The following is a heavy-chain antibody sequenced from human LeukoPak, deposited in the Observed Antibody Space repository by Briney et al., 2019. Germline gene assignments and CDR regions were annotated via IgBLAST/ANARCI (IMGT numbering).Heavy chain of an antibody. CDR2: INPNSGGT. V-gene: IGHV1-2*06. CDR1: GYTFTGYY. Sequence: ASVKVSCKASGYTFTGYYMHWVRQAPGQGLEWMGRINPNSGGTNYAQKFQGRVTMTRDTSISTAYMELSRLRSDDTAVYYCARVGAGYSSGWYDYYYGMDVWGQGTTVTVSS. J-gene: IGHJ6*02. CDR3: ARVGAGYSSGWYDYYYGMDV. D-gene: IGHD6-19*01.